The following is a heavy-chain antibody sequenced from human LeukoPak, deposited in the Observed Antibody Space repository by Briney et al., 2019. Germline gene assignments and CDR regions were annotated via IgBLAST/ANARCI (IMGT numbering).Heavy chain of an antibody. CDR2: IYSGGST. Sequence: GGSLRLSCAASGFTVSSNYMSWVRQAPGKGLEWVSVIYSGGSTYYADSVKGRFTISRDNSKNTLYLQMNSLTAEDTAVYYCARDSTYSSSWYGRGYYYYYGMDVWGQGTTVTVSS. V-gene: IGHV3-66*01. CDR1: GFTVSSNY. D-gene: IGHD6-13*01. CDR3: ARDSTYSSSWYGRGYYYYYGMDV. J-gene: IGHJ6*02.